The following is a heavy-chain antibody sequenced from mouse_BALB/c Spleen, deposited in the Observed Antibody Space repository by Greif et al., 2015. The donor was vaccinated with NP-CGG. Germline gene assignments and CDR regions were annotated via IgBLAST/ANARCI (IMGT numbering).Heavy chain of an antibody. CDR1: GYTFNNYY. CDR2: INPNNGGA. Sequence: SGAELVNPGASVKLSCKASGYTFNNYYIYWVKQRPRQGLEWIGEINPNNGGANFNERFKNKATLTVDKSSTAAYLQLISLTSEDSAVYYCTRGRQRDFDYWGQGTTLTVSS. CDR3: TRGRQRDFDY. D-gene: IGHD2-12*01. J-gene: IGHJ2*01. V-gene: IGHV1S81*02.